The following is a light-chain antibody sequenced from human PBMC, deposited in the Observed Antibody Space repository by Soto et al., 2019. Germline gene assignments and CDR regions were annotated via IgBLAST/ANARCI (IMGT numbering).Light chain of an antibody. V-gene: IGKV3-11*01. CDR2: DAS. J-gene: IGKJ2*01. CDR3: QHRICWPVT. Sequence: EIVLTQSPVTLSLSPGERATLSCRASQSVSTYLAWYQQRPGQAPTLLIYDASNRATVIPARFSGSGSGTDFTLTISSLETEDFAVYYCQHRICWPVTFGQGTHLEIK. CDR1: QSVSTY.